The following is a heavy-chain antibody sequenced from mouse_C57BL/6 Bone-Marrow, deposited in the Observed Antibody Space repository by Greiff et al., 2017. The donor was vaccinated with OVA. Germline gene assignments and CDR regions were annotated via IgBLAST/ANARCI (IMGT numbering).Heavy chain of an antibody. V-gene: IGHV4-1*01. Sequence: EVLLVESGGGLVQPGASLKLSCAASGYDFTRYWMSWVRRAPGQGLEWIGEINPDSSSTNYAPTLKEKFIISRDNAKNTLYLQMSKVRSDDTALYYCSRSVWFYAMDYWGKGTSVTVSS. CDR2: INPDSSST. J-gene: IGHJ4*01. D-gene: IGHD2-10*02. CDR1: GYDFTRYW. CDR3: SRSVWFYAMDY.